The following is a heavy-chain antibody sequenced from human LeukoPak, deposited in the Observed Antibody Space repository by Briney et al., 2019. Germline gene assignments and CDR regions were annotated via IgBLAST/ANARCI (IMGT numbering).Heavy chain of an antibody. Sequence: PSETLSLTCTVSGYSISSGYYWGWIRQPPGKGLEWIGSIYHSGSTYYNPSLKSRVTISVDTSKNQFSLKLSSVTAADTAVYYCARGRYFDWLLTHDAFDIWGQGTMVTVSS. CDR2: IYHSGST. D-gene: IGHD3-9*01. V-gene: IGHV4-38-2*02. CDR3: ARGRYFDWLLTHDAFDI. CDR1: GYSISSGYY. J-gene: IGHJ3*02.